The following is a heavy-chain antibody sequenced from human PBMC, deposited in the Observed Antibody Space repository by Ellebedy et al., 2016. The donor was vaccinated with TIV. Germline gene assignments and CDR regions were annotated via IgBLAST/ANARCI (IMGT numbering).Heavy chain of an antibody. J-gene: IGHJ6*02. CDR1: GGSITSDH. Sequence: SETLSLXCYVPGGSITSDHWNWIPRPPGKGLEWIGYIHHTGDINCNPSLKGRVTLSVDTSKNRFSLRMTSVTAADTAVYYCARDYESRSGTVRYYGMDVWGQGTTVTVSS. CDR3: ARDYESRSGTVRYYGMDV. CDR2: IHHTGDI. V-gene: IGHV4-59*01. D-gene: IGHD3-3*01.